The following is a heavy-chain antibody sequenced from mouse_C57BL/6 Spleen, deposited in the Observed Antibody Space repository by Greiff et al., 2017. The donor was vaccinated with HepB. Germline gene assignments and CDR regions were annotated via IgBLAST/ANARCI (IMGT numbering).Heavy chain of an antibody. J-gene: IGHJ2*01. V-gene: IGHV1-81*01. CDR3: ARPPYGSSPGYYFDY. D-gene: IGHD1-1*01. CDR1: GYTFTSHG. Sequence: QVQLQQSGAELARPGASVKLSCKASGYTFTSHGISWVKQRTGQGLEWIGEIYPRSGNTYYNEKFKGKATLTADKSSSTAYMELRSLTSEDSAVYFCARPPYGSSPGYYFDYWGQGTTLTVSS. CDR2: IYPRSGNT.